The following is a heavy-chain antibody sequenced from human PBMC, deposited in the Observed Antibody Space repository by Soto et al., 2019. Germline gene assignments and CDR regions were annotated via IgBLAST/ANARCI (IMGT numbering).Heavy chain of an antibody. CDR1: GFTFDDYT. J-gene: IGHJ4*02. D-gene: IGHD3-22*01. V-gene: IGHV3-43*01. CDR3: AKGRSSGYKGYYFDY. Sequence: HPRGSLRLSCAASGFTFDDYTMHWVRQAPGKGLEWVSLISWDGGSTYYADSVKGRFTISRDNSKNSLYLQMNSLRTEDTALYYCAKGRSSGYKGYYFDYWGQGTLVTVSS. CDR2: ISWDGGST.